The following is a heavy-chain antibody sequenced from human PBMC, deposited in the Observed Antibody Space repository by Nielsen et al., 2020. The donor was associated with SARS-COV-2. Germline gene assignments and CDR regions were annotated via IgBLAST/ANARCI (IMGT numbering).Heavy chain of an antibody. J-gene: IGHJ4*02. D-gene: IGHD6-13*01. Sequence: GGSLRLSCSASGFTFSSYAMHWVRQAPGKGLEYVSAISSNGGSTYYADSVKGRFTISRDNSKNTLYLQMSSLRAEDTAVYYCVKDRIKQLVRRDFDYWGQGTLVTVSS. V-gene: IGHV3-64D*06. CDR2: ISSNGGST. CDR1: GFTFSSYA. CDR3: VKDRIKQLVRRDFDY.